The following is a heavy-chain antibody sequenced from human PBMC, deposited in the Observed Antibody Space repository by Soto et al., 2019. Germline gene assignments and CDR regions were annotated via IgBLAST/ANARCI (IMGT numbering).Heavy chain of an antibody. CDR2: ISWNSGSI. Sequence: GGSLRLSCAASGFTFDDYAMHWVRQAPGKGLEWVSGISWNSGSIGYADSVKGRFTISRDNAKNSLYLQMNSLRAEDTALYYCAKDAYPFWSGYYTNYYYYGMDVWGQGTTVTVSS. CDR3: AKDAYPFWSGYYTNYYYYGMDV. V-gene: IGHV3-9*01. J-gene: IGHJ6*02. CDR1: GFTFDDYA. D-gene: IGHD3-3*01.